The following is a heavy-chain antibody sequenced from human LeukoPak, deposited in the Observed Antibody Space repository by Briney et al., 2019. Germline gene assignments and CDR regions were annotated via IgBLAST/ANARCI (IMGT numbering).Heavy chain of an antibody. D-gene: IGHD3-22*01. CDR3: ARDGYYYDSSGYLDI. CDR2: INTYNGAT. CDR1: GYGLSSYG. V-gene: IGHV1-18*01. Sequence: ASVKVSCKASGYGLSSYGISWVRQAPGQGLEWMGWINTYNGATNYAPKPQGRVTMTTDRSSNTACMELSRLRSDDTAVYYCARDGYYYDSSGYLDIWGQGTMVTVSS. J-gene: IGHJ3*02.